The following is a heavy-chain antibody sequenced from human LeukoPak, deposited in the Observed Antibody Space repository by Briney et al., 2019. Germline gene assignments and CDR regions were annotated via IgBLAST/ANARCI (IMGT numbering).Heavy chain of an antibody. D-gene: IGHD6-13*01. CDR1: GGSISSYY. Sequence: SETLSLTCTVSGGSISSYYWSWIRQPPGKGLEWIGYIYYSGTTNYNPSLKSRVTISVDTSKNQYSLKLSSVTAADTAVYYCARGVYIAAAQYAYWGQGTLVTVSS. CDR3: ARGVYIAAAQYAY. CDR2: IYYSGTT. V-gene: IGHV4-59*01. J-gene: IGHJ4*02.